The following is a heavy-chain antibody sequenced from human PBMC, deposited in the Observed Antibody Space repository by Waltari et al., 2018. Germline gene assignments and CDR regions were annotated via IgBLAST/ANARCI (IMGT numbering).Heavy chain of an antibody. V-gene: IGHV3-7*01. CDR2: IKQDGSEK. Sequence: EVQLVESGGGLVQPGGSLRLSCAASGFTFSSYWMSWVRQAPGQGLEWVANIKQDGSEKYYVDSVKGRFTISRDNAKNSLYLQMNSLRAEDTAVYYCARLYYDFWSGYLYYFDYWGQGTLVTVSS. J-gene: IGHJ4*02. CDR1: GFTFSSYW. CDR3: ARLYYDFWSGYLYYFDY. D-gene: IGHD3-3*01.